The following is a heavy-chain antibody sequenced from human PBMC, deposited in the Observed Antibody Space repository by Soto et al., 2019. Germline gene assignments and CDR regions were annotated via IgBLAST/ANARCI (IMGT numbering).Heavy chain of an antibody. CDR3: ARGRHAVTYYYDSSGYSYAFDI. Sequence: SESLSLTSTVSGGSISSGDYYWSWIRQPPGKGLEWIGYIYYSGSTYYNPSLKSRVTISVDTSKNQFSLKLSSVTAADTAVYYCARGRHAVTYYYDSSGYSYAFDIWCQGTMVT. CDR2: IYYSGST. CDR1: GGSISSGDYY. J-gene: IGHJ3*02. D-gene: IGHD3-22*01. V-gene: IGHV4-30-4*01.